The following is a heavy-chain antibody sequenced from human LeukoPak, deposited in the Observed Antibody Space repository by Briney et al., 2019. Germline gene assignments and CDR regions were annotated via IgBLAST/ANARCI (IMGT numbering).Heavy chain of an antibody. J-gene: IGHJ4*02. D-gene: IGHD2-2*01. CDR3: AKRLSYNFDY. V-gene: IGHV3-23*01. CDR1: GFTFSSYA. CDR2: ISSGGNT. Sequence: GGSLRLSCAASGFTFSSYAMSWVRQAPGKGLEWVSAISSGGNTYYADSVKGRLTISRDNSKNTLYLQMNSLRAEDTAVYYCAKRLSYNFDYWGQGTLVTVSS.